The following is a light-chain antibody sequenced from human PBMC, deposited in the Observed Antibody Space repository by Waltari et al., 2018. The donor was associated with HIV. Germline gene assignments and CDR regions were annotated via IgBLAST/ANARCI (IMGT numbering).Light chain of an antibody. CDR2: RNN. CDR1: NNNVDHQG. J-gene: IGLJ3*02. CDR3: LAWDTNLGGWV. V-gene: IGLV10-54*04. Sequence: LTQPPSMSTVSGQTATVTCIGDNNNVDHQGAAWVQHRQGHPPKLLTHRNNKRPSGLSERFSASRAGDTTSQTISGLQSEDEADYVCLAWDTNLGGWVFGGGTHLTV.